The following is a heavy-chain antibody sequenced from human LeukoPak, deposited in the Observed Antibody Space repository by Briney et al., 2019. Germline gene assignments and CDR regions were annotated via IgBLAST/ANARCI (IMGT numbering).Heavy chain of an antibody. CDR2: IYYSGST. D-gene: IGHD6-19*01. Sequence: SETLSLICTVSGGSISSYYWSWIRQPPGKGLEWIGYIYYSGSTNYSPSLKSRVTISVDTSKNQFSLKLSSVTAADTAVYYCARGDSGWTNFDYWGQGTLVTVSS. J-gene: IGHJ4*02. CDR1: GGSISSYY. V-gene: IGHV4-59*01. CDR3: ARGDSGWTNFDY.